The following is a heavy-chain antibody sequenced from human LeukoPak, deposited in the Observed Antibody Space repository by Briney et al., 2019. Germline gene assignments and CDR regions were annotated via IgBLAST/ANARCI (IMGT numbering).Heavy chain of an antibody. V-gene: IGHV3-23*01. CDR2: ISGSGGST. Sequence: PGGSLRLSCAASGFIFSVYAMSWVRQAPGKGLEWVSVISGSGGSTYYADSVKGRFTISRDNSKNTLYLQMNSLRAEDTAVYYCAKAPPSSRTPFDYWGQGTLVTVSS. J-gene: IGHJ4*02. CDR1: GFIFSVYA. CDR3: AKAPPSSRTPFDY. D-gene: IGHD1-14*01.